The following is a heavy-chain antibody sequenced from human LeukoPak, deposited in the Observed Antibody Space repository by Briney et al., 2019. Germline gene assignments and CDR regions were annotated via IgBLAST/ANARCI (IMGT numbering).Heavy chain of an antibody. CDR2: ISGDGITT. Sequence: GGSLRLSCAASAFSFSTYAMSWVRQAPGKGLEWVSVISGDGITTYYADSVKDRFTISRDNSKNTLYLQMTSLRAEDTAVYYCARESHIGLDYWGQGTLVTLSS. V-gene: IGHV3-23*01. D-gene: IGHD2-21*01. CDR3: ARESHIGLDY. J-gene: IGHJ4*02. CDR1: AFSFSTYA.